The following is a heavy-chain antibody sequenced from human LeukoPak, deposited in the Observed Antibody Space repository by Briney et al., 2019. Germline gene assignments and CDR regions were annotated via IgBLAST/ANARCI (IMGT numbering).Heavy chain of an antibody. CDR1: GFTFSSYE. J-gene: IGHJ4*02. Sequence: GGSLRLSCAASGFTFSSYEMNWVRQAPGKGLEWVSYISSSGSTIYYADSVKGRFTISRDNAKNSLYLQMNSLRAEDTAVYYGARGSGWSRSYYFDYWGQGTLVTVSS. CDR3: ARGSGWSRSYYFDY. V-gene: IGHV3-48*03. D-gene: IGHD6-19*01. CDR2: ISSSGSTI.